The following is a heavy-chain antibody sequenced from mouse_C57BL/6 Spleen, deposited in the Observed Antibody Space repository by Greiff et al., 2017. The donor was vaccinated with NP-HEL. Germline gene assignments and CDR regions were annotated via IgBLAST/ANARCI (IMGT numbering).Heavy chain of an antibody. CDR1: GYTFTDYY. V-gene: IGHV1-19*01. CDR3: ARIYYSNYGYFDV. Sequence: LVKPGASVKMSCKASGYTFTDYYMNWVKQSHGKSLEWIGVINPYNGGTSYNQKFKGKATLTVDKSSSTAYMERNSLTSEDSAVYYCARIYYSNYGYFDVWGTGTTVTVSS. J-gene: IGHJ1*03. D-gene: IGHD2-5*01. CDR2: INPYNGGT.